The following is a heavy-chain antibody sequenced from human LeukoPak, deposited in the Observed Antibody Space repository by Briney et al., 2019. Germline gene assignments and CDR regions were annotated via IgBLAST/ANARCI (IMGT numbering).Heavy chain of an antibody. CDR3: ARDLTLGRYDILTGYNPGYGMDV. V-gene: IGHV3-9*01. J-gene: IGHJ6*02. Sequence: PGGSLRLSCAASGFTFDDYAMHWVRQAPGKGLEWVSGISWNSGSIGYADSVKGRFTISRDNAKNSLYLQMNSLRAEDTAVYYCARDLTLGRYDILTGYNPGYGMDVWGQGTTVTVSS. CDR1: GFTFDDYA. CDR2: ISWNSGSI. D-gene: IGHD3-9*01.